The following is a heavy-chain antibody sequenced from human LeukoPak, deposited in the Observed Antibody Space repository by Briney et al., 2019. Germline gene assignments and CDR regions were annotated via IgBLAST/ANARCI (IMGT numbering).Heavy chain of an antibody. Sequence: GGSLRLSCTASGFTFGDYAMSWFRQAPGKGLEWVGFIRSKAYGGTTEYAASVKGRFTTSRDDSKSIAYLQMNSLKTEDTAVYYCTRGWGSGWYGVDYWGQGTLVTVSS. CDR2: IRSKAYGGTT. V-gene: IGHV3-49*03. CDR1: GFTFGDYA. J-gene: IGHJ4*02. D-gene: IGHD6-19*01. CDR3: TRGWGSGWYGVDY.